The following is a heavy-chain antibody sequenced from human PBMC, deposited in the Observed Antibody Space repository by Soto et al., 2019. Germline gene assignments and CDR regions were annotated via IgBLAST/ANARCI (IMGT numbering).Heavy chain of an antibody. CDR2: IYYSGST. CDR1: GFFVSSGGYY. V-gene: IGHV4-31*03. D-gene: IGHD2-21*02. J-gene: IGHJ4*02. Sequence: QVQLQESGPGLVKSSQTLSLTCTVSGFFVSSGGYYWSWIRQHPGKGLEWIGYIYYSGSTYYNPSLECRVTISVDSSKLHFSLKLSSVPAADTAVYFSARAPRRYCGGDCYYPASDSWGQGTLVTVSS. CDR3: ARAPRRYCGGDCYYPASDS.